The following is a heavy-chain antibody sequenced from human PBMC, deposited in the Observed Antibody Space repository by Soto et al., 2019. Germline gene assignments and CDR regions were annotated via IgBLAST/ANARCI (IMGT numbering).Heavy chain of an antibody. Sequence: ASVKVSCKVSGYTLTELSMHWVRQAPGKGLEWMGGFDPEDGETIYAQKFQGRVTMTEDTSTDTAYMELSSLRSEDTAVYYCATEGIIAAAGPTPRPYYYYYYGMDVWGQGTTVTSP. CDR1: GYTLTELS. J-gene: IGHJ6*02. CDR2: FDPEDGET. CDR3: ATEGIIAAAGPTPRPYYYYYYGMDV. D-gene: IGHD6-13*01. V-gene: IGHV1-24*01.